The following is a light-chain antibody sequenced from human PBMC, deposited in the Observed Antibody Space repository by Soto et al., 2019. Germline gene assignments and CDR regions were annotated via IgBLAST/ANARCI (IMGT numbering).Light chain of an antibody. CDR3: QQLNSYPIT. V-gene: IGKV1-9*01. J-gene: IGKJ5*01. CDR2: AAS. CDR1: QGLSSD. Sequence: DIQLTQSPSFLSASVGDRVTITCRASQGLSSDLAWYQQKPGKAPKLLIYAASTLQSGVPSRFSGSGSGTEFTLTLSSLQPEDFATYYCQQLNSYPITFGQGKRLEIK.